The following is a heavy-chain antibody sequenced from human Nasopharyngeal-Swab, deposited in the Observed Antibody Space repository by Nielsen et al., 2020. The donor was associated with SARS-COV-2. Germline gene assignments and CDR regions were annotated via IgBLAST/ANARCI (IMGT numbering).Heavy chain of an antibody. D-gene: IGHD5-12*01. J-gene: IGHJ4*02. V-gene: IGHV3-53*01. CDR1: GFTVSNSF. CDR3: ARGNSGYDASPFDY. CDR2: IYSGGAT. Sequence: GGSLRLSCAASGFTVSNSFMSWVRQAPGKGLEWVSVIYSGGATHYADSVKGRFTISRDNSKNTLYLQMNSLRAEDTAIYYCARGNSGYDASPFDYWGQGTLVTV.